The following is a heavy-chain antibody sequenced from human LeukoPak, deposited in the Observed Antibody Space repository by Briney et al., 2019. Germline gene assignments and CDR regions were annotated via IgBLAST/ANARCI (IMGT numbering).Heavy chain of an antibody. CDR3: AKDQLAAVVVVPAAMLSY. D-gene: IGHD2-2*01. CDR1: GFSFNNAW. V-gene: IGHV3-15*07. CDR2: IDKISDGART. J-gene: IGHJ4*02. Sequence: GGSLRLSCTPSGTASGFSFNNAWMNWVRQAPGKGLEWVGRIDKISDGARTAYNIPVKGRFTVSRDDSQSTVYLQMNSLKTEDTAVYYCAKDQLAAVVVVPAAMLSYWGQGTLVPVSS.